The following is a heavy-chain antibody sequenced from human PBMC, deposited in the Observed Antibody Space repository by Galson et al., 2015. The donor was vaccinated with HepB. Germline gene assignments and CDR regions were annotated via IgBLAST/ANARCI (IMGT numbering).Heavy chain of an antibody. CDR2: ISSSSSTV. CDR1: GFTFSSYS. J-gene: IGHJ6*02. D-gene: IGHD2-15*01. V-gene: IGHV3-48*04. CDR3: VVAAQGRYYYYGMDV. Sequence: SLRLSCAASGFTFSSYSMNWVRQAPGKGLEWVSYISSSSSTVYYADSVKGRFTISSDNAKNSLYLQMNSLRAEDTAVYYCVVAAQGRYYYYGMDVWGQGTTVTVSS.